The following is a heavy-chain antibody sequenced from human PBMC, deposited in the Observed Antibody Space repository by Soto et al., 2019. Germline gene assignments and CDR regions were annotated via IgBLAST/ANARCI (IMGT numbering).Heavy chain of an antibody. V-gene: IGHV4-4*02. Sequence: QVQLQESGPGLVKPSGTLSLTCAVSGGSISSSNWWSWVRQPPGKGLEWIGEIYHSGSTNDNPSLTRLVTISVHKSKNQFSLKLSSVTAADTAVYYCANLPTVTTVGAQVWGQGTLVTASS. CDR3: ANLPTVTTVGAQV. D-gene: IGHD4-17*01. CDR2: IYHSGST. CDR1: GGSISSSNW. J-gene: IGHJ4*02.